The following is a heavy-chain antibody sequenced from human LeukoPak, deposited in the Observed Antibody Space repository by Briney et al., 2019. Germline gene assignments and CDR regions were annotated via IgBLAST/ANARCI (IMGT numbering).Heavy chain of an antibody. CDR2: IYYSGGT. D-gene: IGHD3-16*01. J-gene: IGHJ4*02. Sequence: PSQTLSLTCTVSGGSLSSGDYYWSWIRQPPGKGREWIGYIYYSGGTYSNPSLKSRVTMSVDTSKKQCSLKLSYMTAADTAVYYCARDRGGYGAQQDYWGQGTLVTVSS. CDR1: GGSLSSGDYY. CDR3: ARDRGGYGAQQDY. V-gene: IGHV4-30-4*08.